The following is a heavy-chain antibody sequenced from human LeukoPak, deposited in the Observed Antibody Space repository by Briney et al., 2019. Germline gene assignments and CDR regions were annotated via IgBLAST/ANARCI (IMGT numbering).Heavy chain of an antibody. D-gene: IGHD5-12*01. J-gene: IGHJ4*02. Sequence: GGSLRLSCAASGFTFSSYSMNWVRQAPGKGLEWVSSISSSSSYIYYADSVKGRFTISRDNAKNSLYLQMNSLRAEDTAVYHCARGKGYSGYDYNYWGQGTLVTVSS. CDR2: ISSSSSYI. CDR3: ARGKGYSGYDYNY. CDR1: GFTFSSYS. V-gene: IGHV3-21*01.